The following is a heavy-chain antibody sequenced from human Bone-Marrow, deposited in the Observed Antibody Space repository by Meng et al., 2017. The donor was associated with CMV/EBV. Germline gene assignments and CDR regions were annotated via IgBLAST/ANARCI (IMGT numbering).Heavy chain of an antibody. V-gene: IGHV3-74*01. Sequence: GESLKISCAASGFTFSSYWMHWVRQAPGKGLVWVSRIRSDGSATNYADSVKGRFTISRDNAKNTLFLQMNSLRAEDTAVYYCARVYMSTPYSSSSDAFDIWGQGTMVTVSS. CDR3: ARVYMSTPYSSSSDAFDI. CDR1: GFTFSSYW. J-gene: IGHJ3*02. D-gene: IGHD6-6*01. CDR2: IRSDGSAT.